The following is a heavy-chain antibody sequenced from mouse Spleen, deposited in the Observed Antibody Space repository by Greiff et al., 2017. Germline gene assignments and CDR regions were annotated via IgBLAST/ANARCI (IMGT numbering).Heavy chain of an antibody. CDR2: INYDGSST. Sequence: EVMLVESEGGLVQPGSSMKLSCTASGFTFSDYYMAWVRQVPEKGLEWVANINYDGSSTYYLDSLKSRFIISRDNANNILYLQMSSLKSEDTATYYCAREGYYGHYAMDYWGQGTSVTVSS. J-gene: IGHJ4*01. D-gene: IGHD1-2*01. V-gene: IGHV5-16*01. CDR1: GFTFSDYY. CDR3: AREGYYGHYAMDY.